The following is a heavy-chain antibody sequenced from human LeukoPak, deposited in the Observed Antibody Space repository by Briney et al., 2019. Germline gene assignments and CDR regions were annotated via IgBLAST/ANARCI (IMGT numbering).Heavy chain of an antibody. CDR3: ARDFEEVVRAAIAYYYYGMDV. V-gene: IGHV3-21*01. J-gene: IGHJ6*04. CDR2: ISSSSSYI. Sequence: GGSLRLSCAASGFTFSSYSMNSVRQAPGKGLEWVSSISSSSSYIYYADSVKGRFTISRDNAKNSLYLQMNSLRAEDTAVYYCARDFEEVVRAAIAYYYYGMDVWVKGTTVSVPS. CDR1: GFTFSSYS. D-gene: IGHD2-2*02.